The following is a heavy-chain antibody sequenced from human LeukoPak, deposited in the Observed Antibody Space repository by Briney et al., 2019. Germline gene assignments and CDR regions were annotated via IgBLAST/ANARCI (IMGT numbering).Heavy chain of an antibody. CDR2: ITSRSSPI. J-gene: IGHJ4*02. CDR3: ARGAYYYED. CDR1: GFTFSSYA. Sequence: GGSLRLSCAASGFTFSSYAMSWVRQAPGKGLEWVAYITSRSSPIHYIDSVKGRFTISRDNAKNSLYLQMNSLRAEDTAVYYCARGAYYYEDWGQGTLVTVSS. D-gene: IGHD3-22*01. V-gene: IGHV3-48*01.